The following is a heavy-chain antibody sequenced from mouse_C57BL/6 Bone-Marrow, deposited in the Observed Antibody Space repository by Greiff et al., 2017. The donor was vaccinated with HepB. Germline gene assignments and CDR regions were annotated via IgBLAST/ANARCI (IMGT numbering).Heavy chain of an antibody. V-gene: IGHV1-72*01. Sequence: QVQLQQPGAELVKPGASVKLSCKASGYTFTSYWMHWVKQRPGRGLEWIGRIDPNSGGTKYNEKFKSKATLTVDKPSSTAYMQLSSLTSVDSAVYYCARDTTEGFAYWGQGTLVTVSA. CDR1: GYTFTSYW. CDR2: IDPNSGGT. J-gene: IGHJ3*01. D-gene: IGHD1-1*01. CDR3: ARDTTEGFAY.